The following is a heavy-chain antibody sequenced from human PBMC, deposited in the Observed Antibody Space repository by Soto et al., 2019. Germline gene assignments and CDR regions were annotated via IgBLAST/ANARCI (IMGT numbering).Heavy chain of an antibody. CDR2: IWNDGSHA. D-gene: IGHD2-15*01. V-gene: IGHV3-33*01. J-gene: IGHJ4*02. CDR3: ARDQTDSGGYSDS. CDR1: GFPFRSYG. Sequence: GGSLRLSCEGSGFPFRSYGIQWVRQAPGKGLEWLGLIWNDGSHAYYADSVKGRFTISRDNSKNAVFLQVSNLRAEDTAVYFCARDQTDSGGYSDSWGQGTLVTVS.